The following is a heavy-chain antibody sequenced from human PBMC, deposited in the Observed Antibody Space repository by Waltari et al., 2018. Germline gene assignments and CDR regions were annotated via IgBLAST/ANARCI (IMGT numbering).Heavy chain of an antibody. J-gene: IGHJ5*01. CDR1: GYTFNGYY. V-gene: IGHV1-2*06. CDR3: AKGQEHYYDNSGSFVS. CDR2: INPNSGGT. Sequence: QVQLVQRGAEVKKPGASVKVSCTASGYTFNGYYIHWVRQAPGQGLERMGRINPNSGGTNYVQKFQGRVTMTRDTSINTAYMELSRLRPDDTAVYYCAKGQEHYYDNSGSFVSWGQGTLVTVSS. D-gene: IGHD3-22*01.